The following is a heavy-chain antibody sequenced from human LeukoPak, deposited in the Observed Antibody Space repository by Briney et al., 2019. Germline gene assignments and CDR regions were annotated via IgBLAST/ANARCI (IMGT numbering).Heavy chain of an antibody. J-gene: IGHJ4*02. CDR1: GYTFTGYC. CDR3: RAVAGTGGDEDY. CDR2: INPNSGGT. V-gene: IGHV1-2*02. Sequence: ASVKVSFKASGYTFTGYCMHWVRQAPGHGLEWMGWINPNSGGTNYAQKFQGRVTMTRDTSISTAYMELSRLRSDDTAVYYCRAVAGTGGDEDYWGQGTLVTVSS. D-gene: IGHD6-19*01.